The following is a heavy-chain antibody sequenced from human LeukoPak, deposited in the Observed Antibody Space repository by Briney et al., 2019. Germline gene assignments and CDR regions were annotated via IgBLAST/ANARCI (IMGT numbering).Heavy chain of an antibody. Sequence: SVNVSCKTSGGSFSNYAITWVRQAPAQGLEWMGKSITRFGATTYAQKFHGRVTITADMGSRTAYLKLTGMTSEDTALYFCAKQGAVRQDYYMDVWGNGTTVIVSS. J-gene: IGHJ6*03. CDR1: GGSFSNYA. CDR3: AKQGAVRQDYYMDV. V-gene: IGHV1-69*06. D-gene: IGHD3-16*01. CDR2: SITRFGAT.